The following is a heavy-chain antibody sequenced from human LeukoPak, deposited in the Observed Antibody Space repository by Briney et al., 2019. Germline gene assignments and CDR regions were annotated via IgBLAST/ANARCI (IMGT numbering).Heavy chain of an antibody. CDR2: ISSSGSTI. Sequence: PGGSLRLSCAASGFTFSDYYMSWIRQAPGKGLEWVSYISSSGSTIYYADSVKGRFTISRDNAKNSLYLQMNSLRAEDTAVYYCARGRAFGRGYSSSWGAYYMDVWGKGTTVTVSS. J-gene: IGHJ6*03. CDR1: GFTFSDYY. D-gene: IGHD6-13*01. V-gene: IGHV3-11*04. CDR3: ARGRAFGRGYSSSWGAYYMDV.